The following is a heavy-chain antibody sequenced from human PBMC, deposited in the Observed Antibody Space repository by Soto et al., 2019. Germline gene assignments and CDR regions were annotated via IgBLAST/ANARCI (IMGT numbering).Heavy chain of an antibody. CDR3: ARDASSSWHYFDY. CDR2: FYYSGST. D-gene: IGHD6-13*01. CDR1: GGSISSGGYY. V-gene: IGHV4-31*03. J-gene: IGHJ4*02. Sequence: PSETLSLTCTVSGGSISSGGYYWSWIGQHPGKGLEWIGYFYYSGSTFYNPSLKSRPTISLDTPKNHLSLKLRSVTAADTAVYYCARDASSSWHYFDYWGQGIPVTVSS.